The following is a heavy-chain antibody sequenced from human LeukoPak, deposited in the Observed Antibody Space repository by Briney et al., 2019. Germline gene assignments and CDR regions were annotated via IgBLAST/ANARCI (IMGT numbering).Heavy chain of an antibody. J-gene: IGHJ3*02. Sequence: SETLSLTCTVSGGSISSGGYYWSWIRQPAGKGLEWIGRIYTSGSTNYNPSLKSRVTMSVDTSKNQFSLKLSSVTAADTAVYYCAREGSRGAFDIWGQGTMVTVSS. CDR2: IYTSGST. CDR3: AREGSRGAFDI. D-gene: IGHD3-10*01. CDR1: GGSISSGGYY. V-gene: IGHV4-61*02.